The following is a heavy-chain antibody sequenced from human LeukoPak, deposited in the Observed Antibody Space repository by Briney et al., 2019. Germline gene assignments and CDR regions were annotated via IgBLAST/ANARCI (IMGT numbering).Heavy chain of an antibody. CDR2: ISSDGTNK. CDR1: GFTFSDYA. J-gene: IGHJ4*02. Sequence: PGGSLRLSCAASGFTFSDYAMSWVRQAPGKGLEWVAVISSDGTNKFYADSLKGRFTISRDNSKDTLYLQMNSLRAEDTAVYYCARDLPFYDSSVYYTAWGQGTLVTVSS. D-gene: IGHD3-22*01. V-gene: IGHV3-30*04. CDR3: ARDLPFYDSSVYYTA.